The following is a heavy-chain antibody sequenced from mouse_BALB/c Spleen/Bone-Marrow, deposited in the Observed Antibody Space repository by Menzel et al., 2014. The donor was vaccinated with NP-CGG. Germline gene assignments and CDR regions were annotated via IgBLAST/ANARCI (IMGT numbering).Heavy chain of an antibody. CDR1: GYTFTSYW. CDR3: APYYYGSSYGSYWYFDV. D-gene: IGHD1-1*01. J-gene: IGHJ1*01. V-gene: IGHV1S81*02. CDR2: INPSNGRT. Sequence: QVHVKQSGAELVKPGASVKLSCKASGYTFTSYWMHWVKQRPGQGLEWIGEINPSNGRTNYNEKFKSKATLTVDKSSSTAYMQLSSLTSEDSAVYYCAPYYYGSSYGSYWYFDVWGAGTAVTVSS.